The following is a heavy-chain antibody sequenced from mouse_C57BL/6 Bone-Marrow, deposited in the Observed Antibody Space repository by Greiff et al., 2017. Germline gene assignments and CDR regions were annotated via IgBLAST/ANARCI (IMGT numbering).Heavy chain of an antibody. CDR3: ARRLGPYSGAMDY. J-gene: IGHJ4*01. Sequence: QVQLQQPGAELVKPGASVKMSCKASGYTFTSYWITWVKQRPGQGLEWIGDIYPGSGSTNYNEKFKSKATLTVDTSSSTAYMQLSSLTSEDSAVYYCARRLGPYSGAMDYWGQGTSVTVSS. CDR1: GYTFTSYW. V-gene: IGHV1-55*01. CDR2: IYPGSGST. D-gene: IGHD2-10*01.